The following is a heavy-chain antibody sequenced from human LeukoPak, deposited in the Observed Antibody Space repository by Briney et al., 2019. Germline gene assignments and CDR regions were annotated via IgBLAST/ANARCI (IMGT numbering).Heavy chain of an antibody. CDR1: GGSISSSSYS. Sequence: SETLSLTCTVSGGSISSSSYSWGWIRQPPGKGLEWIGSLYHSGSTYYNPSRKSRVTISVDTSKNQFSLKLSSVTAADTAVYYCARAVTTFWNWFDPWGQGTLVTVSS. J-gene: IGHJ5*02. V-gene: IGHV4-39*07. CDR2: LYHSGST. D-gene: IGHD4-17*01. CDR3: ARAVTTFWNWFDP.